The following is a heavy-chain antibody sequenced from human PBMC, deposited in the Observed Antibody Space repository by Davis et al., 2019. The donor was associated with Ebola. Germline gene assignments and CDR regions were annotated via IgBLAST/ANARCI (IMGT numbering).Heavy chain of an antibody. CDR1: GCTFSSSA. V-gene: IGHV1-69*04. D-gene: IGHD3-16*01. CDR3: ARDWGGYGLDV. CDR2: IIPILGIA. J-gene: IGHJ6*02. Sequence: SVKVSCKASGCTFSSSAISWVRQAPGQGLEWMGRIIPILGIANYAQKFQGRVTITADKSTSTAYMVLRSLTSDDTGVYYCARDWGGYGLDVWGQGTTVTVSS.